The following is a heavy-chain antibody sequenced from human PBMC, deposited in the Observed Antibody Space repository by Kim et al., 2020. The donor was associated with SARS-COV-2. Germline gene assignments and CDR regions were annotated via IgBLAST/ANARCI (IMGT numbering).Heavy chain of an antibody. CDR1: GFTFSSRD. Sequence: GGSLRLSCAASGFTFSSRDMHWVRQVLGKGLEWVSAIGTIGDTYYPASVKGRFTISRENAKNSLYLQMNSLRAEDTAVYYCAREGYGDSVDWSFDLWGR. CDR2: IGTIGDT. J-gene: IGHJ2*01. CDR3: AREGYGDSVDWSFDL. D-gene: IGHD4-17*01. V-gene: IGHV3-13*01.